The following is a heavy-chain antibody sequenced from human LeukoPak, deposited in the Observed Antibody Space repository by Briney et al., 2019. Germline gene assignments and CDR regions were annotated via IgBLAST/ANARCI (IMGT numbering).Heavy chain of an antibody. J-gene: IGHJ6*03. CDR2: IYYSGST. V-gene: IGHV4-59*01. CDR3: ARAPERWYSYGSYTYYYMDV. D-gene: IGHD5-18*01. Sequence: SETLSLTCAVYGGSFSGYYWNWIRQPPGKGLEWIGSIYYSGSTNYNPSLESRVTISVDTSKNQISLKLSSVTAADTTVYYCARAPERWYSYGSYTYYYMDVWGKGTTVTVSS. CDR1: GGSFSGYY.